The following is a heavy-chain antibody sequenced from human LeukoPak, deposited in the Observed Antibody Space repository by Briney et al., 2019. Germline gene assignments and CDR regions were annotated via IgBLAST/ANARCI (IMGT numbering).Heavy chain of an antibody. CDR2: IYTDGST. J-gene: IGHJ4*02. D-gene: IGHD3-3*01. V-gene: IGHV4-4*07. CDR3: ARDHNEYDFLSDAYLGYFDY. Sequence: SETLSLTCTVSGGSISSYYWGWIRQPAGKGLEWLGRIYTDGSTNYNPSLMRRISMSVDLSANQFTLRLSSVTAADTAIYYCARDHNEYDFLSDAYLGYFDYWGQGALVTVSS. CDR1: GGSISSYY.